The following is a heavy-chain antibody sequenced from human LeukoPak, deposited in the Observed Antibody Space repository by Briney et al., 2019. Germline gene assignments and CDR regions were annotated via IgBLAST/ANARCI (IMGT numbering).Heavy chain of an antibody. CDR1: GYTFTGYY. D-gene: IGHD3-22*01. Sequence: ASVKVSCKASGYTFTGYYMHWVRQAPGQGLEWMGWINPNSGGTHFAQKFQGRVAMTRDTSIDTAYMELTTLRSDDTAVYYCARVVSHDSSGCYSYWYFDLWGRGTLVTVSS. CDR2: INPNSGGT. CDR3: ARVVSHDSSGCYSYWYFDL. J-gene: IGHJ2*01. V-gene: IGHV1-2*02.